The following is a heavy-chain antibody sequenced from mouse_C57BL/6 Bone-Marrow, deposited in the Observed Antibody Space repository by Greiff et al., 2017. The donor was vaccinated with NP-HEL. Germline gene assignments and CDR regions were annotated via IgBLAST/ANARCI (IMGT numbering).Heavy chain of an antibody. J-gene: IGHJ1*03. V-gene: IGHV1-19*01. Sequence: EVQLQQSGPVLVKPGASVKMSCKASGYTFTDYYMNWVKQSHGKSLEWIGVINPYNGGTNYNQKFKGKATLTVDKSSSTAYMQLNSLTSEDSAVYYCGRTSHLYAFDVWGTGTTVTVSS. CDR2: INPYNGGT. CDR3: GRTSHLYAFDV. D-gene: IGHD2-3*01. CDR1: GYTFTDYY.